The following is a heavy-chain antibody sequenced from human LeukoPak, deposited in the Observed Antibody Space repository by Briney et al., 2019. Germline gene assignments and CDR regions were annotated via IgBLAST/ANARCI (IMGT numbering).Heavy chain of an antibody. J-gene: IGHJ4*02. V-gene: IGHV3-30*02. Sequence: GGSLRLSCAASGFTFSSYGMHWVRQAPGKGLEWVAFIRYDGSNKYYADSAKGRFTISRDNSKNTLYLQMNSLRAEDTAVYYCAMPTGGGSSGWYVFYWGQGTLVTVSS. D-gene: IGHD6-19*01. CDR3: AMPTGGGSSGWYVFY. CDR2: IRYDGSNK. CDR1: GFTFSSYG.